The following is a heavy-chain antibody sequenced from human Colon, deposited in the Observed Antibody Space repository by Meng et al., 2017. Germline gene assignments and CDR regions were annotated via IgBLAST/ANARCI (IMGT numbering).Heavy chain of an antibody. D-gene: IGHD3-3*01. CDR1: GFSVSSDF. Sequence: LVGSGGGLVQPWGSLRLSCAVSGFSVSSDFMIWVRQAPGKGLEWVSMIHSSAGTFFADSVKGRFTVSTDNSKNTLYLQMNSLRIEDTAVYHCANRFVWGLGTLVTVSS. J-gene: IGHJ4*02. V-gene: IGHV3-66*02. CDR2: IHSSAGT. CDR3: ANRFV.